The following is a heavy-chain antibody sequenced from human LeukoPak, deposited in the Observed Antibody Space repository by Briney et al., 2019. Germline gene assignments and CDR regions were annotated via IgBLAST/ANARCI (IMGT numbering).Heavy chain of an antibody. V-gene: IGHV7-4-1*02. J-gene: IGHJ4*02. CDR3: ARDIRNYYDSSGYGY. Sequence: ASVKVSCKASGYTFTSHAMNWVRQAPGQGLEWMGWINTNTGNPTYAQGFTGRFVFSLDTSVSTAYLQISSLKAEDTAVYYCARDIRNYYDSSGYGYWGQGTLVTVSS. D-gene: IGHD3-22*01. CDR2: INTNTGNP. CDR1: GYTFTSHA.